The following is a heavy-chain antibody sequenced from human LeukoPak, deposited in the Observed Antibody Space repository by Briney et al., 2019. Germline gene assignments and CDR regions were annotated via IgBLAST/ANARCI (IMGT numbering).Heavy chain of an antibody. V-gene: IGHV4-59*08. CDR1: GGSISSYY. CDR3: ARHPYYYGSGSSPLFDY. Sequence: ASETLSLTCTVSGGSISSYYWSWIRQPPGKGLEWIGYIYYSGSTNYNPSLKSRVTISVDTSKNQFSLKLSSVTAADTAVYYCARHPYYYGSGSSPLFDYWGQGTLVTVSS. J-gene: IGHJ4*02. D-gene: IGHD3-10*01. CDR2: IYYSGST.